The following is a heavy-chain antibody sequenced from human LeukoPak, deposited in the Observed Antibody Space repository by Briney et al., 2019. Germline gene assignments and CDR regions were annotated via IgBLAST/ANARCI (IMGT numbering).Heavy chain of an antibody. Sequence: GASVKVSCKASGYTFTSYGISWVRQAPGQGLEWMGGIIPIFGTANYAQKFQGRVTITTDESTSTAYMELSSLRSEDTAVYYCARGLILRWELQNWGQGTLVTVSS. D-gene: IGHD2-15*01. J-gene: IGHJ4*02. CDR1: GYTFTSYG. CDR3: ARGLILRWELQN. V-gene: IGHV1-69*05. CDR2: IIPIFGTA.